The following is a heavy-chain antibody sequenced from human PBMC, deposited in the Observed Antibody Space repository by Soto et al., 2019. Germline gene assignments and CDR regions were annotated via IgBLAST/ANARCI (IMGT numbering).Heavy chain of an antibody. CDR1: GYSFTSYD. Sequence: QVQLVQSGTEVKKPGASVKVSCKASGYSFTSYDINWVRQATGQGLEWMGWMNPNSGNTGYARKFQGRVTRTRNTSISTAYMEPRSLGSEDTAVYYCARLRSSSWESHIDFWGQGTLVTVSS. J-gene: IGHJ4*02. CDR3: ARLRSSSWESHIDF. CDR2: MNPNSGNT. V-gene: IGHV1-8*01. D-gene: IGHD6-13*01.